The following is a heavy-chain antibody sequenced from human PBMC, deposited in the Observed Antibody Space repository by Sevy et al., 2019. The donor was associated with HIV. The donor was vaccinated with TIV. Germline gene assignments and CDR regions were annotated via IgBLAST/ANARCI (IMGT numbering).Heavy chain of an antibody. D-gene: IGHD6-13*01. CDR3: ARDGGSRGMDV. CDR1: GFTVSSNY. J-gene: IGHJ6*04. CDR2: IYRGGNT. V-gene: IGHV3-66*02. Sequence: GGSLRLSCAASGFTVSSNYMSWVRQAPGKGLEWVSVIYRGGNTYYADSVKGRFTISRDNSKNTLYLQMNSLRAEDTAVYYCARDGGSRGMDVWGKGTTVTVSS.